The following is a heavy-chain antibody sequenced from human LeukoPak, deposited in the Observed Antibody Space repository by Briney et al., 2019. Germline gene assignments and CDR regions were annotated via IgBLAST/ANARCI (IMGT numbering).Heavy chain of an antibody. CDR2: INHSGST. D-gene: IGHD3-9*01. Sequence: SETLSLTCAVYGGSFSGYYWTWIRQPPGKGLEWIGEINHSGSTNYNPSLKSRVTISVDTSRNQFSLKLYSVTAADTAVYYCARDNYDILTGYLNMDVWGKGTTVTVSS. V-gene: IGHV4-34*01. CDR1: GGSFSGYY. CDR3: ARDNYDILTGYLNMDV. J-gene: IGHJ6*03.